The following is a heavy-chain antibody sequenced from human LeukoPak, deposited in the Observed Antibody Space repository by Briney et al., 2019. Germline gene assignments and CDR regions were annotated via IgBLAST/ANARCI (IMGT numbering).Heavy chain of an antibody. V-gene: IGHV3-7*01. Sequence: GGSLRLSCAASGFSFNSYWMSWVRQAPGKGLEWVANIKQDGSEKYYLESVKGRFTISRGNAKNSLYLQMNSLRAEDTAVYYCARDSGLGYCSSTSCYTVWTFDYWGQGTLVTVSS. CDR2: IKQDGSEK. CDR3: ARDSGLGYCSSTSCYTVWTFDY. J-gene: IGHJ4*02. D-gene: IGHD2-2*02. CDR1: GFSFNSYW.